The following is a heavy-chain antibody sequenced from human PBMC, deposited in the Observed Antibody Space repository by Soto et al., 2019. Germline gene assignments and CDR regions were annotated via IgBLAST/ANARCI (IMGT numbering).Heavy chain of an antibody. J-gene: IGHJ4*03. CDR2: IWYDGSNK. CDR3: ARDPLRITMIVVVPDY. D-gene: IGHD3-22*01. CDR1: GFTFSSYG. Sequence: GGSLRLSCAASGFTFSSYGMHWVRQAPGKGLEWVAVIWYDGSNKYYADSVKGRFTISRDNSKNTLNLQMNSLRAEDTAVYYCARDPLRITMIVVVPDYWGQGTMVTVSS. V-gene: IGHV3-33*01.